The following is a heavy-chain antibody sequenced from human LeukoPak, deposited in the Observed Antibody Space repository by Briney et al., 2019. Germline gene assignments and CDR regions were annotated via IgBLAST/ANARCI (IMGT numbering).Heavy chain of an antibody. CDR1: GFTFDDYG. D-gene: IGHD5-18*01. CDR2: IRYDGSNK. CDR3: ARDLSSRGYTYGTPAFTFDI. V-gene: IGHV3-30*02. J-gene: IGHJ3*02. Sequence: GGSLRLSCAASGFTFDDYGMSWVRQAPGKGLEWVAFIRYDGSNKYYADSVKGRFTISRDNAKNSLSLLMNSLRAEDTAVYYCARDLSSRGYTYGTPAFTFDIWGQGTMVTVSS.